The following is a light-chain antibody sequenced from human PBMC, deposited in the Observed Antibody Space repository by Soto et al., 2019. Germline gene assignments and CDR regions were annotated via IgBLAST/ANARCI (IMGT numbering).Light chain of an antibody. CDR2: DAS. V-gene: IGKV1-5*01. CDR1: QSISTW. Sequence: DIQMTQSPSTLSAFVGDILTITCRASQSISTWLAWYQQKPGKAPKLLIYDASSLKSGVPSRFSGSGSGTEFTLTISSLQTDDFATYYCQQYYSSAPSWTFGQGTKVELK. J-gene: IGKJ1*01. CDR3: QQYYSSAPSWT.